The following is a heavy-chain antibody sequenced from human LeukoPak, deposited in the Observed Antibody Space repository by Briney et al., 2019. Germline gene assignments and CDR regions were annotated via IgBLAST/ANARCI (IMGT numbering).Heavy chain of an antibody. V-gene: IGHV1-69*13. J-gene: IGHJ6*02. CDR3: ARCRGFGEFAYYYYYGMDV. CDR2: IIPIFGTA. D-gene: IGHD3-10*01. CDR1: GGTFSSYA. Sequence: SVKVSCKASGGTFSSYAISWVRQAPGQGLEWMGGIIPIFGTANYAQKFQGRVTITADESTSTAYMELSSLRSEDTAVYYCARCRGFGEFAYYYYYGMDVWGQGTTVTVSS.